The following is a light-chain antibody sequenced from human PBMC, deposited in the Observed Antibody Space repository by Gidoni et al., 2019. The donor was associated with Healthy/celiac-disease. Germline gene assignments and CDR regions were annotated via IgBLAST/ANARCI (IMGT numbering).Light chain of an antibody. CDR3: QQSYSTPWT. V-gene: IGKV1-39*01. J-gene: IGKJ1*01. CDR2: AAS. Sequence: DIQMTQSPSSLSASVGDRVTITCRASQSISSYLNWYQQKPGKAPKLLIYAASSLQSGVPSRFSGSGSGTDFTLTISSLQPEDFATYYCQQSYSTPWTFXHXTEVEIK. CDR1: QSISSY.